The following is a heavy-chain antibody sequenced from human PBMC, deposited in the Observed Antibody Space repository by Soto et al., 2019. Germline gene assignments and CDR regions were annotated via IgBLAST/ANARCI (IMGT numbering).Heavy chain of an antibody. CDR1: GYTFTGYY. D-gene: IGHD2-8*01. CDR3: ARDWGGYCTNGVCYSWDY. V-gene: IGHV1-2*02. CDR2: INPNSGGT. Sequence: QVQLVQSGAEVKKPGASVKVSCKASGYTFTGYYMHWVRQAPGQGLEWMGWINPNSGGTNYAQKFQGRVTMTRDTSISTAYMERSRLRSDDTAVYYCARDWGGYCTNGVCYSWDYWGQGTLVTVSS. J-gene: IGHJ4*02.